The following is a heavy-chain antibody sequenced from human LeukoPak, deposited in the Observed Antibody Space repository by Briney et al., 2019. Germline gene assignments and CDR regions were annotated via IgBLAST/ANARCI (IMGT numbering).Heavy chain of an antibody. Sequence: EASVKVSCKASGYTFTGYYMHWVRQAPGQGLEWMGWINPNSGGTNYAQKFQGRVTMTRDTSISTAYMELSRLRSDDTAVYYCAREVNAAAGTDYYYGMDVWGQGTTVTVSS. V-gene: IGHV1-2*02. J-gene: IGHJ6*02. CDR2: INPNSGGT. D-gene: IGHD6-13*01. CDR3: AREVNAAAGTDYYYGMDV. CDR1: GYTFTGYY.